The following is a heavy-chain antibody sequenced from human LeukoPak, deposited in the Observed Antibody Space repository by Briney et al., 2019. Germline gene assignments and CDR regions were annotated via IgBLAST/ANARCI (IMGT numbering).Heavy chain of an antibody. Sequence: GGSLRLSCAASGFTFSSYWMHWVRQPPGKGLVWISRINSDGSSTTYADSVKGRFTISRDNAKNTLYLQMNSLRAEDTAVYYCAKDGGGPLRRRGYYFDYWGQGTLVTVSS. CDR3: AKDGGGPLRRRGYYFDY. CDR1: GFTFSSYW. D-gene: IGHD3-16*01. CDR2: INSDGSST. V-gene: IGHV3-74*01. J-gene: IGHJ4*02.